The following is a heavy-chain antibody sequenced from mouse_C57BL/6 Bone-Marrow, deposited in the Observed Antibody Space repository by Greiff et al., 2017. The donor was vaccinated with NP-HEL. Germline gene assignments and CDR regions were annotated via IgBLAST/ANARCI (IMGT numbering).Heavy chain of an antibody. CDR2: IYPGDGDT. V-gene: IGHV1-80*01. J-gene: IGHJ3*01. Sequence: QVQLQQSGAELVKPGASVKISCTASGYEFSNYWMNWVKQRPGQGLEWIGQIYPGDGDTNYNGKFKDKATLTADTSSSTASLQLSRLTSEDAAVCVSARGAYGGQGTLVTVSA. CDR1: GYEFSNYW. CDR3: ARGAY.